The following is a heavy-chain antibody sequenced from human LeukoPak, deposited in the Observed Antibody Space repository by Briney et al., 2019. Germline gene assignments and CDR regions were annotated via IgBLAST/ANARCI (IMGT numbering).Heavy chain of an antibody. CDR2: ISYDGSNK. CDR1: GFTFSSYG. CDR3: ARPHSYYDILTGYDQDYFDY. Sequence: GRSLRLSCAASGFTFSSYGMHWVRQAPGKGLEWVAVISYDGSNKYYADSVKGRFTISRDNSKNTLYLQMNSLRAEDTAVYYCARPHSYYDILTGYDQDYFDYWGQGTLVTVSS. J-gene: IGHJ4*02. V-gene: IGHV3-30*03. D-gene: IGHD3-9*01.